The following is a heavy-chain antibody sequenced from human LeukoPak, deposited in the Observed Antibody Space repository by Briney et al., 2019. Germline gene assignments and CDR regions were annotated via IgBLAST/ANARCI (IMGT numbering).Heavy chain of an antibody. D-gene: IGHD4-11*01. Sequence: GGSLRLSCEASGFSFSTFWMNWVRQAPGKGLEWVANINPDGSERYYVDSVKGRFSISRDSAKSSLYLHMNSLRVEDTAVYYCARDPLTTQGFDCWGQGTLVTVSS. CDR2: INPDGSER. CDR3: ARDPLTTQGFDC. CDR1: GFSFSTFW. J-gene: IGHJ4*02. V-gene: IGHV3-7*05.